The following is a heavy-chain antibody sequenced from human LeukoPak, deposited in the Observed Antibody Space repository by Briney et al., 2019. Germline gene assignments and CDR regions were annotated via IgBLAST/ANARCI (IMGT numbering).Heavy chain of an antibody. J-gene: IGHJ4*02. Sequence: PGRSLRLSCTTSGFTFGDYAMAWVRQTPGKGLECVGSIGSKTSGGTTEYPASVEGRFTISRDDSRGIAYLQMNSLKIEDTAVYYCTRWRGTSMLHYWGQGTLVTVSS. CDR1: GFTFGDYA. D-gene: IGHD2/OR15-2a*01. V-gene: IGHV3-49*04. CDR2: IGSKTSGGTT. CDR3: TRWRGTSMLHY.